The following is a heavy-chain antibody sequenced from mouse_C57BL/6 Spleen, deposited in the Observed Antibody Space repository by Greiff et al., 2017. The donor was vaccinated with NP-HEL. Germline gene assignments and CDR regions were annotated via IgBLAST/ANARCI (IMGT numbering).Heavy chain of an antibody. Sequence: QVQLQQPGAELVRPGTSVKLSCKASGYTFTSYWMHWVKQRPGQGLEWIGVIDPSDSYTNYNQKFKGKATLTVDTSSSTAYMQLSSLTSEDSAVYYCARRAIPTVVATDFDYWGQGTTLTVSS. CDR3: ARRAIPTVVATDFDY. V-gene: IGHV1-59*01. D-gene: IGHD1-1*01. CDR1: GYTFTSYW. CDR2: IDPSDSYT. J-gene: IGHJ2*01.